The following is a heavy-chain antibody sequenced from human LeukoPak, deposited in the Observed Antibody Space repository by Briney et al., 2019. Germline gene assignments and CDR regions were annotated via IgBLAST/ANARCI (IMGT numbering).Heavy chain of an antibody. V-gene: IGHV4-34*01. J-gene: IGHJ4*02. D-gene: IGHD6-13*01. Sequence: PSETLSLTCAVYGGSFSGYYWSWIRQPPGKGLEWIGEINHSGSTNYNPSLKSRVTISVDASKNQFSLKLSSVTAADTAVYYCARDAFQSIAAANFDYWGQGTLVTVSS. CDR1: GGSFSGYY. CDR3: ARDAFQSIAAANFDY. CDR2: INHSGST.